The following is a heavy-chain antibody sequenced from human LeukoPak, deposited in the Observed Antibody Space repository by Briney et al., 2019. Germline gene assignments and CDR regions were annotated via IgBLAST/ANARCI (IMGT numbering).Heavy chain of an antibody. Sequence: SETLSLTCTVSGGSISSYYWSWIRQPAGKGLEWIGRIYTSGSTNYNPSLKSRVTMSVDTSKNQFSLKLSSVTAADTAVYYCARHYCSSTSCQFDYWGQGTLVTVSS. CDR3: ARHYCSSTSCQFDY. CDR1: GGSISSYY. J-gene: IGHJ4*02. V-gene: IGHV4-4*07. CDR2: IYTSGST. D-gene: IGHD2-2*01.